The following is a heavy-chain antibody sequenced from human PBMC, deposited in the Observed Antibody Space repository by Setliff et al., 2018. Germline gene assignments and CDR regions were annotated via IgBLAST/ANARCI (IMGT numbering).Heavy chain of an antibody. J-gene: IGHJ4*02. V-gene: IGHV4-34*01. CDR2: IIHSGST. CDR1: GGSFSGYY. CDR3: ARGIVAGTGAPGY. Sequence: NPSETLSLTCAVYGGSFSGYYWSWIRQPPGKRLEWIGEIIHSGSTNYNPSLKSRVTISMDTSKNQFSLKVSSVTAADTAVYHCARGIVAGTGAPGYWGQGTLVTVSS. D-gene: IGHD6-19*01.